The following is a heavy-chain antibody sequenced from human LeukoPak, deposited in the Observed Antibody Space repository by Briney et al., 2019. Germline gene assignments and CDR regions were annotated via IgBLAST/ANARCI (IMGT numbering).Heavy chain of an antibody. Sequence: SETLPLTCSVSGGSISSSSYYWGWIRQPPGKGLEWIGSISYSGSTYYNPSLKSRVTISVDTSKNQFSLKLTSATAADTAMYYCARLGFCTGDNCLDDYWGQGTLVTVSS. D-gene: IGHD2-8*02. CDR1: GGSISSSSYY. CDR3: ARLGFCTGDNCLDDY. V-gene: IGHV4-39*01. J-gene: IGHJ4*02. CDR2: ISYSGST.